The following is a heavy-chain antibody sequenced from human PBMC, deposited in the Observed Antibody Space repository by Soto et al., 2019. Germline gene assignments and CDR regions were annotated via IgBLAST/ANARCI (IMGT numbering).Heavy chain of an antibody. Sequence: PSETLSLTCTVSGGSISSGGYYWSWIRQHPGKGLEWIGYIYYSGSTYYNPSLKSRVTISVDTSKNQFSLKLSSVTAADTAVYYCARVRYCSGGSCYGGFDPWGQGTLVTVSS. CDR1: GGSISSGGYY. D-gene: IGHD2-15*01. CDR3: ARVRYCSGGSCYGGFDP. V-gene: IGHV4-31*03. J-gene: IGHJ5*02. CDR2: IYYSGST.